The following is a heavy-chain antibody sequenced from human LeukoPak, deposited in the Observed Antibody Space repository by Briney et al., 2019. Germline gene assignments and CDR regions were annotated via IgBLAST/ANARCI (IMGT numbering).Heavy chain of an antibody. D-gene: IGHD3-22*01. V-gene: IGHV5-51*01. J-gene: IGHJ4*02. CDR1: GYSFSTYW. CDR3: ARSYDSSGYYQYYFDY. Sequence: GESLKISCQASGYSFSTYWIGWVRQMAGKGLEWMGIIYPGDSDTRYSPSFQGQVTISADKSISTAYLQWSSLKASDTAMYYCARSYDSSGYYQYYFDYWGQGTLVTVSS. CDR2: IYPGDSDT.